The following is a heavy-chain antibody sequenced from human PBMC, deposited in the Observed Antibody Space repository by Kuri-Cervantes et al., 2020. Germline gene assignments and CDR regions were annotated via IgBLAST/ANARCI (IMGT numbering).Heavy chain of an antibody. CDR3: ARDRTRRDGYNPDAFDI. D-gene: IGHD5-24*01. CDR2: IIPIFGTA. CDR1: GGTFSSYA. J-gene: IGHJ3*02. V-gene: IGHV1-69*05. Sequence: GGSLRLSCKASGGTFSSYAISWVRQAPGQGLEWMGGIIPIFGTANYAQKFQGRVTITTDESTSTVYMELSSLRSEDTAVYYCARDRTRRDGYNPDAFDIWGQGTMVTVSS.